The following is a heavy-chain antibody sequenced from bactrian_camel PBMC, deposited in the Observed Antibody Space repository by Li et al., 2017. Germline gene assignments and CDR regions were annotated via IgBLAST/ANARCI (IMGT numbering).Heavy chain of an antibody. Sequence: HVQLVESGGGSVPVGGSLRLSCVSSVGYVFSSYCMGWFLQAPGKEREGVAALNIDGKTTYADSVKGRFTISQDSAKNTLYLQMDNLKPEDTAMYYCAAGVPNQGGSCLYGYWGQGTQVTVS. V-gene: IGHV3S55*01. D-gene: IGHD6*01. CDR1: GYVFSSYC. CDR2: LNIDGKT. CDR3: AAGVPNQGGSCLYGY. J-gene: IGHJ6*01.